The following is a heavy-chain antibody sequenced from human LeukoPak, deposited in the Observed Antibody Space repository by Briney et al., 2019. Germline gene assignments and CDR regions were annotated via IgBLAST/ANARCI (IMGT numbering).Heavy chain of an antibody. Sequence: PGGSLRLSSAASGFTVSSNYMSWVRQAPGKGLEWVSVIYSGGSTYYADSVKGRFTISRYNSKNTLYLQMNSLRAEDTAVYYCASGFTISGVVAHFDYWGQGTLVTVSS. CDR2: IYSGGST. CDR1: GFTVSSNY. J-gene: IGHJ4*02. D-gene: IGHD3-3*01. V-gene: IGHV3-53*01. CDR3: ASGFTISGVVAHFDY.